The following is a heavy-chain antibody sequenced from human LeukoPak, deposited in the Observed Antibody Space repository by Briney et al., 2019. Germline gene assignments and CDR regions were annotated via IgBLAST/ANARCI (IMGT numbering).Heavy chain of an antibody. Sequence: GESLKISCKGSGSSFSTIWIGWVRPMPGKGLEWMGVIYPSDSDTRYSPSLQGQVTISVDKSISTTYLQSSSLKASDTALYYCAIRKKGMATAGFDYWGQGTLVTVSS. CDR3: AIRKKGMATAGFDY. CDR1: GSSFSTIW. CDR2: IYPSDSDT. J-gene: IGHJ4*02. V-gene: IGHV5-51*01. D-gene: IGHD5-24*01.